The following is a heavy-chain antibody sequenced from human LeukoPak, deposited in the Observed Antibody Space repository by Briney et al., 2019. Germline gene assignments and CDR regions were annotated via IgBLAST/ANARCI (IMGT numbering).Heavy chain of an antibody. Sequence: PSETLSLTCTVSGGSISSSSYYRGWIRQPPGKGLEWIGSIYYSGSTYYNPSLKSRVTISVDTSKNQFSLKLSSVTAADMAVYYCARHLGLTDAFDIWGQGTMVTVSS. J-gene: IGHJ3*02. V-gene: IGHV4-39*01. CDR3: ARHLGLTDAFDI. CDR2: IYYSGST. D-gene: IGHD3-16*01. CDR1: GGSISSSSYY.